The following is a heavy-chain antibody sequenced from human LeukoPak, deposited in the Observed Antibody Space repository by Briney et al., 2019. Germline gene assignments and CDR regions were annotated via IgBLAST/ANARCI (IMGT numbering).Heavy chain of an antibody. V-gene: IGHV3-15*01. Sequence: GGSLRLSCAASGFTFGNTWMTWVRQAPGKGLEWVGRIKSKTDGATTDYAAPVKGRFTISRDDSENTLYLQMNSLKTEDAAVYYCARGGEQWLPYYFDYWGQGTLVTVSS. CDR3: ARGGEQWLPYYFDY. CDR2: IKSKTDGATT. CDR1: GFTFGNTW. J-gene: IGHJ4*02. D-gene: IGHD6-19*01.